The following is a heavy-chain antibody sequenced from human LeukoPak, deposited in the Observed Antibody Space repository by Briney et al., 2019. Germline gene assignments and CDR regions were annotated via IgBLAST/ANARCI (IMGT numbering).Heavy chain of an antibody. CDR2: INPHSGDT. V-gene: IGHV1-2*07. D-gene: IGHD5-18*01. J-gene: IGHJ5*02. CDR1: GYTFTSYY. Sequence: ASVKVSCKASGYTFTSYYMHWVRQAPGQGLEWMGWINPHSGDTNYAHKFQGRVTMTRDTSISIAYMELSSLKSDDTAVYYCAREGGSSYGYAYHWGLGTLVTVSS. CDR3: AREGGSSYGYAYH.